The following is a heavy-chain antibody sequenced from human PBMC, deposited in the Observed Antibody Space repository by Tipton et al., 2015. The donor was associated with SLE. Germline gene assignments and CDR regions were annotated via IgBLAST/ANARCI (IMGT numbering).Heavy chain of an antibody. V-gene: IGHV3-23*03. CDR2: IYSAGST. J-gene: IGHJ4*02. CDR3: AKDTGFDS. Sequence: SLRLSCAASGFSFTSYAMNWVRQAPGKGLEWVSLIYSAGSTSYADSVKGRFTVSRDTSKNTLYLQMNSLRAEDTAVYYCAKDTGFDSWGWGSLVTVSA. CDR1: GFSFTSYA. D-gene: IGHD1-14*01.